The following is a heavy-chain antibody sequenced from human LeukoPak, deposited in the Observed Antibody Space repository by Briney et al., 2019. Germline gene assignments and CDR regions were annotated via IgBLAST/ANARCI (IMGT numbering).Heavy chain of an antibody. CDR1: GFTFSSYS. CDR2: IRSRAYGGTT. J-gene: IGHJ4*02. CDR3: AFDPNPYCSGCNCHKFDC. D-gene: IGHD2-15*01. V-gene: IGHV3-49*04. Sequence: GGSLRLSCAASGFTFSSYSMNWVRQAPGKGLEWVGFIRSRAYGGTTQYAASVKGRFTISRDDSKSIADLRMNSLETEDPAVYYFAFDPNPYCSGCNCHKFDCWGQGTLVTVSS.